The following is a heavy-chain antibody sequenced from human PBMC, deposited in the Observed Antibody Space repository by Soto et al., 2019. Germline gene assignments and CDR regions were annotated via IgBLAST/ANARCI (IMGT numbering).Heavy chain of an antibody. Sequence: SETLYLTCTVSDGSISSGGNYWSWIRQHPGKGLEWIGYIYYSGSTYYNPSLKSRVTISVDTSKNQFSLKLSSVTAADTAVYYCARDKSDSKGPGSGRWFDPWGQGTLVTVSS. D-gene: IGHD3-22*01. CDR1: DGSISSGGNY. CDR2: IYYSGST. CDR3: ARDKSDSKGPGSGRWFDP. J-gene: IGHJ5*02. V-gene: IGHV4-31*03.